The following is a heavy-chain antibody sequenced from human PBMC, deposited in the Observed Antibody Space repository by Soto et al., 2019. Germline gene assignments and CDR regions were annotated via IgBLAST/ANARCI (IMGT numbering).Heavy chain of an antibody. Sequence: GSLRLSCAASGFTFSSYGMHWVRQAPGKGLEWVAVISYDGSNKYYADSVKGRFTISRDNSKNTLYLQMNSLRAEDTAVYYCAKDPNYYDSSGYNLDYWGQGTLVTVSS. CDR2: ISYDGSNK. D-gene: IGHD3-22*01. J-gene: IGHJ4*02. CDR3: AKDPNYYDSSGYNLDY. CDR1: GFTFSSYG. V-gene: IGHV3-30*18.